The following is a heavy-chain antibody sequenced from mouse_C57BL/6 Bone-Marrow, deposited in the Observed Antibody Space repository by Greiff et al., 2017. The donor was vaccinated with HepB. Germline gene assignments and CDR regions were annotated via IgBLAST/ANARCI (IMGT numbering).Heavy chain of an antibody. V-gene: IGHV5-9-1*02. J-gene: IGHJ4*01. CDR2: ISSGGDYI. D-gene: IGHD2-5*01. CDR1: GFTFSSYA. CDR3: TRDRYYSNWGAMDY. Sequence: EVMLVESGEGLVKPGGSLKLSCAASGFTFSSYAMSWVRQTPEKRLEWVAYISSGGDYIYYADTVKGRFTISRDNARNTLYLQMSSLKSEDTAMYYCTRDRYYSNWGAMDYWGQGTSVTVSS.